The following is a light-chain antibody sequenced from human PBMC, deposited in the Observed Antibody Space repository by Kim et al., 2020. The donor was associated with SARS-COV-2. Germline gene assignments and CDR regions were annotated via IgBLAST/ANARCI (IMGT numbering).Light chain of an antibody. CDR1: SSDVGGYNY. CDR2: DVS. V-gene: IGLV2-11*01. CDR3: CSYAGSPPYV. Sequence: QSALTQPRSVSGSPGQSVTISCTGTSSDVGGYNYVSWYQQHPGKAPQLMIYDVSERPSGVPDRFSGSKSGNTASLTISGLQAEDEADYYCCSYAGSPPYVFGTGTKVTFL. J-gene: IGLJ1*01.